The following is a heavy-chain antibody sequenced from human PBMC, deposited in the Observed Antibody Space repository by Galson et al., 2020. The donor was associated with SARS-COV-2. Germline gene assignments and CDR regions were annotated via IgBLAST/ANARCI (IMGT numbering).Heavy chain of an antibody. Sequence: ASVKVSCKASGYTFSSYDIHWVRQATGQGLEWMGWMNPNSGNTGYAQKFQGRVTMTRNTSISTAYMELSSLRSEDTAVYYCARRDHYDFWSGFYTLGYWGQGTLVTVSS. V-gene: IGHV1-8*01. CDR2: MNPNSGNT. CDR3: ARRDHYDFWSGFYTLGY. D-gene: IGHD3-3*01. CDR1: GYTFSSYD. J-gene: IGHJ4*02.